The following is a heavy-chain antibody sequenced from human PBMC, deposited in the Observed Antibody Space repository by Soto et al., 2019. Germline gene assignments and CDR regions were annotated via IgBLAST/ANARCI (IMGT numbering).Heavy chain of an antibody. J-gene: IGHJ4*02. V-gene: IGHV5-51*01. D-gene: IGHD3-10*01. Sequence: RGESLKISCKASGYTFTTYWIGWVRQGPGKGLEWMGIIYSGDSDIRYSPSFEGQVTISADTSLSTAYLQWGSLKASDTAMYYCARQYGSGSFDYWGQGTLVTVSS. CDR1: GYTFTTYW. CDR2: IYSGDSDI. CDR3: ARQYGSGSFDY.